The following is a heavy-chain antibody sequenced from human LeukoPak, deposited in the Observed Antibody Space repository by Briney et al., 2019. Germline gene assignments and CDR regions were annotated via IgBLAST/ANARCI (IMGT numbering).Heavy chain of an antibody. CDR2: INHSGST. CDR1: GGSFSGYY. V-gene: IGHV4-34*01. J-gene: IGHJ6*03. D-gene: IGHD2-2*02. Sequence: SETLSLTCAVYGGSFSGYYWSWIRQPPGKGLEWIGEINHSGSTNYNPSLKSRVTISVDTSKNQFSLKLSSVTAADTAVYYCARGFRYCSSTSCYRLNYYYMDVWGKGTTVTVSS. CDR3: ARGFRYCSSTSCYRLNYYYMDV.